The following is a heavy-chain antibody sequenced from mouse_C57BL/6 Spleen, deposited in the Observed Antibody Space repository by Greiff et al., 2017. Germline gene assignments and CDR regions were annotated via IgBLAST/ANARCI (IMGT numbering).Heavy chain of an antibody. J-gene: IGHJ4*01. CDR3: ARPSHYDEVPYYAMDY. Sequence: QVQLQQSGPELVKPGASVKISCKASGYAFSSSWMNWVKQRPGKGLEWIGRIYPGDGDTNYNGKFKGKATLTADKSSSTAYMQLSSLTSEDSAVYFCARPSHYDEVPYYAMDYWGQGTSVTVSS. V-gene: IGHV1-82*01. CDR1: GYAFSSSW. CDR2: IYPGDGDT. D-gene: IGHD1-2*01.